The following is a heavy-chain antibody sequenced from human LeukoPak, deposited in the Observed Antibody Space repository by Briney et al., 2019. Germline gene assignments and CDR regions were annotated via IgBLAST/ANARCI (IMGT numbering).Heavy chain of an antibody. J-gene: IGHJ3*02. CDR3: ARDSGGYSGYVSAFDI. V-gene: IGHV1-46*01. CDR1: GYTFTSYY. D-gene: IGHD5-12*01. CDR2: INPSGGST. Sequence: ASVKVSCKASGYTFTSYYMHWVRQAPGQGLEWMGIINPSGGSTSYAQKFQGRVTMTRDMSTSTVYMELSSLRSEDTAVHYCARDSGGYSGYVSAFDIWGQGTMVTVSS.